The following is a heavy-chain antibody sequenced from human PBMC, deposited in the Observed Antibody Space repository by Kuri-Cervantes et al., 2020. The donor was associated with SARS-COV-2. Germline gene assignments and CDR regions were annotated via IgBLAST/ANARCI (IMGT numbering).Heavy chain of an antibody. CDR2: INHSGNT. CDR1: GGSFSDYY. Sequence: GSLRLSCAVYGGSFSDYYWSWVRQPPGKGLEWIGEINHSGNTNYDPSLKSRVTTSVDTSKNQFSLKLSSVTAADTAVYYCAITEYQLLFYNWFDPWGQGTLVTVSS. CDR3: AITEYQLLFYNWFDP. V-gene: IGHV4-34*01. D-gene: IGHD2-2*01. J-gene: IGHJ5*02.